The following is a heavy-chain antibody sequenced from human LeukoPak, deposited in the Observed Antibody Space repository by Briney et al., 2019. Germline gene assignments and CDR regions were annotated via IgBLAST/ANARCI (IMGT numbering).Heavy chain of an antibody. V-gene: IGHV4-30-4*08. CDR1: GGSISSGDYY. CDR3: ARGKYDFWSGYSPLDY. Sequence: PSETLSLTCTVSGGSISSGDYYWSWIRQPPGKGLEWIGYIYYSGSTYYNPSLKSRVTISVDTSKNQFSLKLSSVTAADMAVYYCARGKYDFWSGYSPLDYWGQGTLVTVSS. CDR2: IYYSGST. J-gene: IGHJ4*02. D-gene: IGHD3-3*01.